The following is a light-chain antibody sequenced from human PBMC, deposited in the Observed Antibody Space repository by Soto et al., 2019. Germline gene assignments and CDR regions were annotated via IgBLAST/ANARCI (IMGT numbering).Light chain of an antibody. CDR2: GAS. V-gene: IGKV3-15*01. J-gene: IGKJ1*01. Sequence: EIVMTQSPATLSVSPGERATLSCRASQSVSRNLAWYQQKPGQPPRLLIYGASTRATCIPARFSGSGSGTEFTLTISRLQAEEFAGYYCQQYKNWPQTVGQGTKVELK. CDR1: QSVSRN. CDR3: QQYKNWPQT.